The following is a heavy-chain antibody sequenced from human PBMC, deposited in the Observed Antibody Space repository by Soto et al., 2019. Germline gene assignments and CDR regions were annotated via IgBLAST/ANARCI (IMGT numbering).Heavy chain of an antibody. J-gene: IGHJ4*02. CDR1: GFTFSSYA. CDR2: ISGSGGST. CDR3: ARRTSGWNLDY. D-gene: IGHD6-19*01. V-gene: IGHV3-23*01. Sequence: EVQLLESGGGLVQPGGSLRLSCAASGFTFSSYAMSWVRQAPGKGLEWVSVISGSGGSTYYADSVKGRFTISRDNSKNTLYLQMNSLRPEDTAVYYCARRTSGWNLDYWGQGTLVTVSS.